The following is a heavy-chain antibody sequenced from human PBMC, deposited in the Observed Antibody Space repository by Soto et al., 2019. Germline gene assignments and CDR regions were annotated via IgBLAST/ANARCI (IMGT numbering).Heavy chain of an antibody. CDR3: ARLPGWDYYYGMDV. CDR1: GFSLSNARMG. D-gene: IGHD1-26*01. Sequence: QVTLKESGPVLVKPTETLTLTCTVSGFSLSNARMGVSWIRQPPGKALEWLAHIFSNDEKSYSTSLKSRLTMSKDTSKSQVVLTMTNMDPVDTATYYCARLPGWDYYYGMDVWGQGTTVTVSS. CDR2: IFSNDEK. V-gene: IGHV2-26*01. J-gene: IGHJ6*02.